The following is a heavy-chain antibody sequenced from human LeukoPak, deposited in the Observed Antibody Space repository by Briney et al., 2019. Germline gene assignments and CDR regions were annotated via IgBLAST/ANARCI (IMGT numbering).Heavy chain of an antibody. CDR1: EGTFSSYA. CDR2: IIPILGIA. J-gene: IGHJ4*02. V-gene: IGHV1-69*04. CDR3: AREKLLGPPVTDY. D-gene: IGHD4-17*01. Sequence: ASVKVSCKASEGTFSSYAISWVRQAPGQGLEWMGRIIPILGIANYAQKFQGRVTITADKSTSTAYMELSSLRSEDTAVYYCAREKLLGPPVTDYWGQGTLVTVSS.